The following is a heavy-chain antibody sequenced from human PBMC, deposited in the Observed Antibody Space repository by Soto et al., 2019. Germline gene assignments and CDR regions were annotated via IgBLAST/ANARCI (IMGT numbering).Heavy chain of an antibody. CDR2: INAGNGNT. J-gene: IGHJ3*02. V-gene: IGHV1-3*01. CDR3: AREGRFLEWFLPDPDAFDI. Sequence: QVQLVQSGAEVKKPGASVKVSCKASGYTFTSYAMHWVRQAPGQRLEWMGWINAGNGNTKYSQKFQGRVTITRDTSASTAYMGLSSLRSEDTAVYYCAREGRFLEWFLPDPDAFDIWGQGTMVTVSS. D-gene: IGHD3-3*01. CDR1: GYTFTSYA.